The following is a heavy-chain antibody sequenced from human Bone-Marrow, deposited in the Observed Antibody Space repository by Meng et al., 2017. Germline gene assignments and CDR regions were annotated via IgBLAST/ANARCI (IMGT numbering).Heavy chain of an antibody. CDR3: ARYSSSSLAFDF. Sequence: QLQLQESVSGPLKPSQTLSLTCAVSGDSISSGGYSWSWIRQPPGKGLEWIGYIYHSGSTYFNPSLKSRVTVSVDRSKNQFSLNLSSVTAADTAVYYCARYSSSSLAFDFWGQGTLVTVSS. CDR1: GDSISSGGYS. V-gene: IGHV4-30-2*01. D-gene: IGHD6-6*01. CDR2: IYHSGST. J-gene: IGHJ4*02.